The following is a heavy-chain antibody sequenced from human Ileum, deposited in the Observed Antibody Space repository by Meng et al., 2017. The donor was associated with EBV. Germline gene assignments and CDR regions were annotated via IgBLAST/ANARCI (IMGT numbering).Heavy chain of an antibody. D-gene: IGHD1-26*01. V-gene: IGHV4-59*01. CDR3: AKGGQWDPLDS. Sequence: QVNLDESGPGLVKPSGTLSLTCDVFGVSISGNYWSWIRQSPVKGLEWIGFFYEGTTNYNPYLKSRVTIAAGPANNQISLRLSSVTSADTAVYYCAKGGQWDPLDSWGRGILVTVSS. CDR1: GVSISGNY. CDR2: FYEGTT. J-gene: IGHJ4*02.